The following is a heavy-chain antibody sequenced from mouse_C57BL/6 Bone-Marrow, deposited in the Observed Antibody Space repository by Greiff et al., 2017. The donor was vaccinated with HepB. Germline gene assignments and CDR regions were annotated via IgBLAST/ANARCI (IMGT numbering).Heavy chain of an antibody. CDR3: AREAQATLAY. J-gene: IGHJ3*01. Sequence: EFQLQQSGPVLVKPGASVSMSFNSSVFTFTFYFLLLLMHSLGKSLEWIGYINPNNGCTSYNQKFKGKATLTVNKSSSTAYMELRSLTSEDSAVYYCAREAQATLAYWGQGTLVTVSA. D-gene: IGHD3-2*02. CDR1: VFTFTFYF. CDR2: INPNNGCT. V-gene: IGHV1-22*01.